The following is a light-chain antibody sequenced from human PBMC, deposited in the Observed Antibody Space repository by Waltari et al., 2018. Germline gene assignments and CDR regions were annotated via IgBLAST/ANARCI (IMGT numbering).Light chain of an antibody. CDR1: RADVGGSNS. CDR2: DVN. V-gene: IGLV2-14*03. J-gene: IGLJ3*02. CDR3: SCLTKGNTWI. Sequence: QFALTQPASLSGTPGQSIVISCTGSRADVGGSNSVCWYQQHPGKAPKVLIFDVNSRPSGVDYRFSGSQSGNTASLTISGLQPEDEANYYCSCLTKGNTWIFGGGTELTVL.